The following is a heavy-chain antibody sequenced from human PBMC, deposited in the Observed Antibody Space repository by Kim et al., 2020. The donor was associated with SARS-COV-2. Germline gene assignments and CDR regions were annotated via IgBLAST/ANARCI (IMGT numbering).Heavy chain of an antibody. CDR1: GGSISRSSYY. CDR3: ARSGSSWFEFDY. Sequence: SETLSLTCTVSGGSISRSSYYWGWIRQPPGKGLEWIGSIYYSGSTYYKPSLKSRATISADTSKNQFSLKVTSVTAADTAVYYCARSGSSWFEFDYWGQGALVTVSS. J-gene: IGHJ4*02. V-gene: IGHV4-39*01. D-gene: IGHD6-13*01. CDR2: IYYSGST.